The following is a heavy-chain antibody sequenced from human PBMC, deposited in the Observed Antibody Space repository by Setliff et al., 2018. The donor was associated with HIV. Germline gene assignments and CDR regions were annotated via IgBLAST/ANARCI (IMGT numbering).Heavy chain of an antibody. CDR2: INHSGGT. CDR1: GGSFSDYY. V-gene: IGHV4-34*01. J-gene: IGHJ1*01. D-gene: IGHD5-18*01. Sequence: PSETLSLTCAVYGGSFSDYYWSWIRQPPGKGLEWIGEINHSGGTNYNPSLKSRVTMSVDTSKNQFSLKLSSVTAADTAVFYCARGGYSYGFGRHRAYFQYWGQGTQVTVSS. CDR3: ARGGYSYGFGRHRAYFQY.